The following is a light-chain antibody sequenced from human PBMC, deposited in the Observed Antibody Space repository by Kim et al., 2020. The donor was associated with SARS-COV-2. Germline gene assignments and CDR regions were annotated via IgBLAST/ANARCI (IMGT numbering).Light chain of an antibody. Sequence: SVSPGERVTLSCRASQGISSSLAWYQQKPGQTPRLLIYGPSTRATDIPVRFSGSGSETEFTLTINGLQSEDFAVYYCQQYNTWPYTFGQGTKLEI. V-gene: IGKV3-15*01. CDR3: QQYNTWPYT. J-gene: IGKJ2*01. CDR2: GPS. CDR1: QGISSS.